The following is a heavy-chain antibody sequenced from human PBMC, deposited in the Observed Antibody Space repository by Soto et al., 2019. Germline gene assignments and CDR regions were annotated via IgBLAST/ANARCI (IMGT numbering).Heavy chain of an antibody. Sequence: SVKVSCKASGGTFSSYAISWVRQAPGQGLEWMGGIIPIFGTANYAQKFQGRVTITADESTSTAYMELSSLRSEDTAVYYCARDVRGDYDSSGYPPWGQGSLVTFSS. V-gene: IGHV1-69*13. D-gene: IGHD3-22*01. CDR1: GGTFSSYA. CDR2: IIPIFGTA. J-gene: IGHJ5*02. CDR3: ARDVRGDYDSSGYPP.